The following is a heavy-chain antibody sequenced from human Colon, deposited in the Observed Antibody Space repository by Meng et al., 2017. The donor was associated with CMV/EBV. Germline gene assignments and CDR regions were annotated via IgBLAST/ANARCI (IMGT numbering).Heavy chain of an antibody. CDR1: LSRYA. CDR2: LSYDGSKK. J-gene: IGHJ4*02. CDR3: ARGRAACSGIACYSYFDF. Sequence: LSRYAIHWVRQAPGKGLEWVALLSYDGSKKYYADSVKGRLTLSRDTSKNTVYLQMDSLTADDTSVFYCARGRAACSGIACYSYFDFWGQGTLVTVSS. D-gene: IGHD5-18*01. V-gene: IGHV3-30-3*01.